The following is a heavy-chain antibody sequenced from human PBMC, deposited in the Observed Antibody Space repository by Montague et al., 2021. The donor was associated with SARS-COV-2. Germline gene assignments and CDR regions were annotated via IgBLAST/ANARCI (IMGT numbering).Heavy chain of an antibody. CDR2: IYYSGST. CDR1: GGSISSGGYY. V-gene: IGHV4-31*03. J-gene: IGHJ3*02. Sequence: TLSLTCTVSGGSISSGGYYWSWIRQHPGKGLEWIGYIYYSGSTYYNPSLKSRVTISVDTSKNQFSLKLSSVTAADTAVYYCARAATITMIVVVIDAFDIRGQGTMVTVSS. D-gene: IGHD3-22*01. CDR3: ARAATITMIVVVIDAFDI.